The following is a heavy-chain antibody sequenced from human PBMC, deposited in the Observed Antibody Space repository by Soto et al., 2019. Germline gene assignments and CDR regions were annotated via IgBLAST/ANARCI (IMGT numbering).Heavy chain of an antibody. V-gene: IGHV4-39*01. CDR2: INYSGST. Sequence: QLLESGPGLVKPSETLSLTCTVSRASISSRSSYWGWIRQPPGKGLEWIGSINYSGSTYYNPSLKSRITISVDTSKNQFSLNLNSVTAADTAVYFCAKTGFWSDYRVADYWGQGTLVTVSS. CDR3: AKTGFWSDYRVADY. D-gene: IGHD3-3*01. J-gene: IGHJ4*02. CDR1: RASISSRSSY.